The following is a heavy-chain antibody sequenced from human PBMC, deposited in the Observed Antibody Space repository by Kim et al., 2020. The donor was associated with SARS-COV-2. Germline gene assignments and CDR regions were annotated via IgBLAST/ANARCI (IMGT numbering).Heavy chain of an antibody. V-gene: IGHV3-64*01. CDR3: ARTTMVRGGLFDY. J-gene: IGHJ4*02. CDR2: ISSNGGST. Sequence: GGSLRLSCAASGFTFSSYAMHWVRQAPGKGLEYVSAISSNGGSTYYANSVKGRFTISRDNSKNTLYLQMGSLRAEDMAVYYCARTTMVRGGLFDYWGQGT. D-gene: IGHD3-10*01. CDR1: GFTFSSYA.